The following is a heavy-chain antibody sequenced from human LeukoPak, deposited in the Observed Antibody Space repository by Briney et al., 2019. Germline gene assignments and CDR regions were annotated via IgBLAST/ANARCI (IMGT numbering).Heavy chain of an antibody. J-gene: IGHJ4*02. CDR3: ARGDRDLYCSSTSCYPVL. D-gene: IGHD2-2*01. V-gene: IGHV3-21*01. CDR2: ISSSSSYI. CDR1: GFTFSSYS. Sequence: GGSLRLSCVASGFTFSSYSVNWVRQAPGKGLEWVSSISSSSSYIYYADSVKGRFTISRDNAKSSLYLQMNSLRAEDTAVYYCARGDRDLYCSSTSCYPVLGGQGTLVTVSS.